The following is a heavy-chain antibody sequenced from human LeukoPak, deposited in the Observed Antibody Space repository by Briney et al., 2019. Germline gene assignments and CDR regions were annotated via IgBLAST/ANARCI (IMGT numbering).Heavy chain of an antibody. CDR1: GGSISSHY. CDR2: IYYNGST. D-gene: IGHD6-13*01. J-gene: IGHJ5*02. V-gene: IGHV4-59*11. CDR3: ARELAAAGTVNWFDP. Sequence: SETLSLTCTVSGGSISSHYWSWIRQPPGKGLEWNGYIYYNGSTNYNPSLKSRVTISVDTSKNQFSLKLSSVTAADTAVYYCARELAAAGTVNWFDPWGQGTLVTVSS.